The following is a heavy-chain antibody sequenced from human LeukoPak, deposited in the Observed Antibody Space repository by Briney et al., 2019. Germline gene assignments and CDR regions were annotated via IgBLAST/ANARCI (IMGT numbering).Heavy chain of an antibody. CDR1: GFTFSSYG. D-gene: IGHD6-19*01. Sequence: PGGSLRLSCAASGFTFSSYGMSWVRQAPGKGLEWVSTISGSGGSTYYADSVKGRFTISRDNSKNTLYLQMNSLRAEDTAVYYCAKAPGYSSGWWALYYFDYWGQGTLVTVSS. CDR2: ISGSGGST. CDR3: AKAPGYSSGWWALYYFDY. V-gene: IGHV3-23*01. J-gene: IGHJ4*02.